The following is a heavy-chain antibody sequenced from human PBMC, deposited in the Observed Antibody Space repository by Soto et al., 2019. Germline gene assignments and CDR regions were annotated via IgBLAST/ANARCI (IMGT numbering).Heavy chain of an antibody. CDR3: ARSHYDTSGYYYVVPFDY. V-gene: IGHV1-69*06. J-gene: IGHJ4*02. CDR1: GGTFSSYA. Sequence: QVQLVQSGAEVKKPGSSVKVSCKASGGTFSSYAISWVRQAPGQGLEWMGGIIPIFGTANYAQKFQGRVTITADKSTSTAYMELSSLRSEDTAVYYCARSHYDTSGYYYVVPFDYWGQGTLVTVSS. CDR2: IIPIFGTA. D-gene: IGHD3-22*01.